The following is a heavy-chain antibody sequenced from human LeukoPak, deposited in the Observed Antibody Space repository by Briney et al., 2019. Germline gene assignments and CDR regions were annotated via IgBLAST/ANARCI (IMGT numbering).Heavy chain of an antibody. J-gene: IGHJ4*02. D-gene: IGHD6-19*01. CDR1: GGSLSSSIYY. V-gene: IGHV4-39*07. Sequence: SEALSLTCIVSGGSLSSSIYYWGWPRHPPGTGLEGVGSIYYSGSTYYNPSLKSRVTISVDTSENQFSLKLSSVTAADTAVYYCARVSVAGLFDYWGQGTLVTVSS. CDR2: IYYSGST. CDR3: ARVSVAGLFDY.